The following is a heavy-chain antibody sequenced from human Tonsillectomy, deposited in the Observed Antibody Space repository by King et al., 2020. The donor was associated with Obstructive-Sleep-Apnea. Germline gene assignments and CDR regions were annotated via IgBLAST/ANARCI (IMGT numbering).Heavy chain of an antibody. CDR3: ARGDSLVRGVYGY. CDR2: MNPNSGNT. V-gene: IGHV1-8*01. D-gene: IGHD3-10*01. CDR1: GYTFTSYD. J-gene: IGHJ4*02. Sequence: QLVQSGAEVKKPGASVKVSCKASGYTFTSYDINWVRQATGQGLEWMGWMNPNSGNTGYAQKFQGRVTMTSNTSISTAYMELGRLKSEDTAVYYCARGDSLVRGVYGYWGQGTLVAVSS.